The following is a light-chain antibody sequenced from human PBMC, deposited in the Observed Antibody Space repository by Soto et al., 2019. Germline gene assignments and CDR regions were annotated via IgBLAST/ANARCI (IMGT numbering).Light chain of an antibody. V-gene: IGKV3-15*01. CDR3: QHYNSWPRT. Sequence: EMVMTQSPATLSVSPGERATLSCRASQSVSSNLAWYQQKPGQAPRLLIYGASTRATGVPARFSGSGSGTEFTLTISSLQSEDFAVYHCQHYNSWPRTFGQGTRLEIK. CDR2: GAS. J-gene: IGKJ5*01. CDR1: QSVSSN.